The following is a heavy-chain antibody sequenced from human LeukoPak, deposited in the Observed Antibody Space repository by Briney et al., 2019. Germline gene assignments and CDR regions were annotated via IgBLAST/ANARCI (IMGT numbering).Heavy chain of an antibody. Sequence: GASVKVCCKASGYTFTGYYMHWVRQAPGQRLEWWGWINPTSGGTNYAQKFQGRVTMTRDTSISTAYMELSRLRSDDTAVYYCARAVCSSTSCSLNAFDIWGQGTMVTVSS. CDR2: INPTSGGT. J-gene: IGHJ3*02. V-gene: IGHV1-2*02. CDR1: GYTFTGYY. D-gene: IGHD2-2*01. CDR3: ARAVCSSTSCSLNAFDI.